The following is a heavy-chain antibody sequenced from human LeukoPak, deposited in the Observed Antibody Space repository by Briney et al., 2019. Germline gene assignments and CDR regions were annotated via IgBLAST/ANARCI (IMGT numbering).Heavy chain of an antibody. CDR2: ISSSSSYI. D-gene: IGHD3-22*01. CDR3: ARVKNYYDSSGYYGSD. V-gene: IGHV3-21*01. CDR1: GFTFSSYS. J-gene: IGHJ4*02. Sequence: PGGSLRLSCAASGFTFSSYSMNWVRQAPGKGLEWVSSISSSSSYIYYADSVKGRFTISRDNAKNSLYLQMNSLRAEDTAVYYCARVKNYYDSSGYYGSDWGQGTLVAVSS.